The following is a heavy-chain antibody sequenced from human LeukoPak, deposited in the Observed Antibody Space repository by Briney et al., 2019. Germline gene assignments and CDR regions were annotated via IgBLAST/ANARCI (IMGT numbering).Heavy chain of an antibody. D-gene: IGHD3-10*01. J-gene: IGHJ3*02. CDR3: ARDGYRFGESSHAFDI. V-gene: IGHV3-21*01. CDR1: GFTFSSYS. CDR2: ISSSSSYI. Sequence: GGSLRLSCAASGFTFSSYSMNWVRQAPGKGLEWVSAISSSSSYIYYADSVKGRFTISRDNAKNSLYLQMNSLRAEDTAVYYCARDGYRFGESSHAFDIWGEGPMVTVSS.